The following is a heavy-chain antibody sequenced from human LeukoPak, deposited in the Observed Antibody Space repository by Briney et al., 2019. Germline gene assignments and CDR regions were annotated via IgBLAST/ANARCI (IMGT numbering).Heavy chain of an antibody. CDR1: GFTVSSNE. Sequence: GGSLRLSCAASGFTVSSNEMSWVRQAPGKGLERVSSISGGSTYYADSRKGRFTISRGNSKNTLYLQMNSLRAEDTAVYYCKKPPIQLWFKTFDYWGQGTLVTVSS. CDR3: KKPPIQLWFKTFDY. D-gene: IGHD5-18*01. V-gene: IGHV3-38-3*01. CDR2: ISGGST. J-gene: IGHJ4*02.